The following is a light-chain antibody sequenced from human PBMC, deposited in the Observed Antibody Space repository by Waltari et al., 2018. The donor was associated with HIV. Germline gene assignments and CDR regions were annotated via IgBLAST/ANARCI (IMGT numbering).Light chain of an antibody. J-gene: IGLJ1*01. Sequence: QSALTQPASVSGSPGQSITISCTGGSSDVGGYNYVSWYQQHPGKAPKLMIYDVSNRPSGVSTRFSGAKSGNTASLTISGLQAEDEADYYCSSYTGSSTLGVFGTGTRVTVL. CDR1: SSDVGGYNY. CDR3: SSYTGSSTLGV. V-gene: IGLV2-14*03. CDR2: DVS.